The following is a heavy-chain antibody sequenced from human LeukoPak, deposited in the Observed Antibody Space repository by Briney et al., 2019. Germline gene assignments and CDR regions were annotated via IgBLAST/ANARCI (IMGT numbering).Heavy chain of an antibody. D-gene: IGHD7-27*01. CDR1: GFSFSSYG. CDR2: ISGSGGEI. J-gene: IGHJ4*02. CDR3: ARDLAWGAFDY. Sequence: GGSLRLSCAASGFSFSSYGMTWVRQAPGKGLEWVSSISGSGGEIHYADSVKGRFTISRDDSKNTLSLQMNSLRVEDTAVYYCARDLAWGAFDYWGQGTLVTVSS. V-gene: IGHV3-23*01.